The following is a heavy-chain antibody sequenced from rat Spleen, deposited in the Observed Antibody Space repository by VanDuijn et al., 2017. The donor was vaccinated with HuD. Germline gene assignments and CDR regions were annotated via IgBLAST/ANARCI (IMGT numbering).Heavy chain of an antibody. J-gene: IGHJ4*01. V-gene: IGHV5-17*01. CDR3: ARRAYYGYYYVMDA. Sequence: EVQLVESGGGLVQPGRSLKLSCAASGFTFSDYAMAWVRQAPKKGLEWVATIIYDGSSTYYRDSVKGRFTISRDNAKSTLYLQMDSLRSEDTATYYCARRAYYGYYYVMDAWGQGASVTVSS. D-gene: IGHD1-7*01. CDR1: GFTFSDYA. CDR2: IIYDGSST.